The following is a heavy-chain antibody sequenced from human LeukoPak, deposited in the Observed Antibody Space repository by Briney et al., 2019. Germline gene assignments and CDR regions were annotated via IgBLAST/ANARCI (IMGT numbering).Heavy chain of an antibody. CDR1: GLTYSDAW. V-gene: IGHV3-15*01. Sequence: PGGSLRLSCKVFGLTYSDAWMSWVRQAPGKGLEWVGRIRSKTDDGTIDYAAPVKGRFTISRDDSKNTLSLHMNSLKIEDTAVYYCATRSGLVYSSNWLLDNWGQGTLVTVSS. CDR3: ATRSGLVYSSNWLLDN. J-gene: IGHJ4*02. D-gene: IGHD6-13*01. CDR2: IRSKTDDGTI.